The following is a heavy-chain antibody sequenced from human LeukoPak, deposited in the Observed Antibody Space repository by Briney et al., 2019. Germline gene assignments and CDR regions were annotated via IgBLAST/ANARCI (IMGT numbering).Heavy chain of an antibody. CDR3: SREKEDGSAKGWFEP. CDR1: GGSFSGYD. D-gene: IGHD5-24*01. Sequence: SETLSLTCAVYGGSFSGYDWSWIRQPPGKGLEWIGYIYYSGSNYYNPSLKRRVTISVSTSKNHTFFKLSSRTTADTTDYYCSREKEDGSAKGWFEPWGQEPLVTVSS. J-gene: IGHJ5*02. CDR2: IYYSGSN. V-gene: IGHV4-30-4*08.